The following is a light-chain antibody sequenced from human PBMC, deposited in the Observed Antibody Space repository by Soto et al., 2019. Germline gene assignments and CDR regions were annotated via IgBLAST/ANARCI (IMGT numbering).Light chain of an antibody. CDR2: SAS. J-gene: IGKJ3*01. Sequence: DIQMTQSPSSLSASVGDRVTITCRASQDIGYFLTWYQQRPGKVPKLIIHSASSLFSGAPSRFSGSGSGTDFTLTIFNLQPDDVATYYCHTYDSAPFTFGPGTRVEIK. CDR1: QDIGYF. V-gene: IGKV1-27*01. CDR3: HTYDSAPFT.